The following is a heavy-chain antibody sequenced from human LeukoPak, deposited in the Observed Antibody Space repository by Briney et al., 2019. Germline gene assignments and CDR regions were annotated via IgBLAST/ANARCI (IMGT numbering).Heavy chain of an antibody. CDR2: IYYSGST. J-gene: IGHJ4*02. D-gene: IGHD1-26*01. CDR3: ARVGVSGSYHFDY. V-gene: IGHV4-30-4*08. Sequence: PSETLSLTCTVSGGSISSGSYYWSWIRQPPGKGLEWIGYIYYSGSTYYNPSLKSRVTISVDTSKNQFSLKLSSVTAADTAVYYCARVGVSGSYHFDYWGQGTLVTVSS. CDR1: GGSISSGSYY.